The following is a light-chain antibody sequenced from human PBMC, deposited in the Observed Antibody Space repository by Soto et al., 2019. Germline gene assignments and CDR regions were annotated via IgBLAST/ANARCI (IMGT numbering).Light chain of an antibody. CDR3: QESGSGLWT. J-gene: IGKJ1*01. CDR1: QSVSSNY. V-gene: IGKV3-20*01. CDR2: AAS. Sequence: EIVLTQSPGTLSLSPGERATISCRASQSVSSNYLAWYQQKPGQAPRLLIYAASNRAGGIPDRLVGSGSGADFALTVSRLESDDFGDDQCQESGSGLWTFGHGTKVV.